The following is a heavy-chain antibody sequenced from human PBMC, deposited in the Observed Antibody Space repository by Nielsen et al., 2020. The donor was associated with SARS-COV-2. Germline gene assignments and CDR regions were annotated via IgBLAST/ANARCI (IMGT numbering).Heavy chain of an antibody. CDR1: GGSISSNNHY. J-gene: IGHJ4*02. D-gene: IGHD2/OR15-2a*01. V-gene: IGHV4-39*01. CDR3: ASLPALNNYSDS. CDR2: IHYSGGT. Sequence: SETLSLTCTVSGGSISSNNHYWGWIRQPPGKGLEWIGSIHYSGGTYYNPSLRSRVTISVDTSKNQFSLKLSSVTAADTAVYYCASLPALNNYSDSWGQGTLVTVSS.